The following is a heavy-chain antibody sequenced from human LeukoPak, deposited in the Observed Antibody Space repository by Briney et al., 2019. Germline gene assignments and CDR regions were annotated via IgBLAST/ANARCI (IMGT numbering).Heavy chain of an antibody. V-gene: IGHV3-53*01. CDR3: ARDLHPRLTGYFDY. CDR1: GFTVSSYY. Sequence: PGGSLRLSCVASGFTVSSYYVSWVRQAPGKGLEWASVIYSGGSTYYAGSVEGRFTVSRDNSKNTLYLEMRSLRAEDTAVYYCARDLHPRLTGYFDYWGQGTLVTVSS. CDR2: IYSGGST. J-gene: IGHJ4*02. D-gene: IGHD3-16*01.